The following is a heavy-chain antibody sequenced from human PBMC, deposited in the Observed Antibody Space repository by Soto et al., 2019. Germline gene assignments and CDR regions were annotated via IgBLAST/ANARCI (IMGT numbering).Heavy chain of an antibody. CDR3: AKSHGDYGDPGNYYGMDV. Sequence: XGSLRLSFAASGFTFDDYTMHWVRQAPGKGLEWVSLISWDGGSTYYADSVKGRFTISRDNSKNSLYLQMNSLRTEDTALYYCAKSHGDYGDPGNYYGMDVWGQGTTVTVSS. V-gene: IGHV3-43*01. J-gene: IGHJ6*02. CDR2: ISWDGGST. CDR1: GFTFDDYT. D-gene: IGHD4-17*01.